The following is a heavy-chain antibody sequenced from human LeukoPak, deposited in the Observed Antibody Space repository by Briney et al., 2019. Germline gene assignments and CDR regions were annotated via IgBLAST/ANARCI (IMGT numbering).Heavy chain of an antibody. CDR1: GFHFCSFS. CDR2: ISGSGGST. Sequence: GALKLFFCGSGFHFCSFSFGWVRQAPGKGLGGGSSISGSGGSTSYADSVKGRFTISRDNSRNTLHLQMNSLRAEDTAVYYCAKGGGRPLDDAFDVWGQGTMVTVSS. J-gene: IGHJ3*01. V-gene: IGHV3-23*01. CDR3: AKGGGRPLDDAFDV.